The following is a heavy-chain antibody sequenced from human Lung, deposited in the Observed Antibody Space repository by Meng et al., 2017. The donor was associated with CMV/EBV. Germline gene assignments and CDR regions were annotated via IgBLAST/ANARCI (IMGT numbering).Heavy chain of an antibody. V-gene: IGHV4-4*02. CDR3: ATRGYHYVDHY. CDR2: MYHSGST. Sequence: QVQLQESGPGLVKPSETLSLICTVSGDSITNWWSWVRQPPGKGLEWIGEMYHSGSTNYNPSLKSRVTMSIDKSKNQFFLNLNSVTAADTAMYYCATRGYHYVDHYWGQGTLVTVSS. D-gene: IGHD4-17*01. CDR1: GDSITNW. J-gene: IGHJ4*02.